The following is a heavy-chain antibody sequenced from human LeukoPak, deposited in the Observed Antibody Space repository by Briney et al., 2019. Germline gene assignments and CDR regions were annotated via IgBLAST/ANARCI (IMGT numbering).Heavy chain of an antibody. J-gene: IGHJ4*02. V-gene: IGHV1-69*13. CDR1: GGTFSSYA. CDR3: AREERAITAYGRGAFDY. Sequence: SVKVSCKASGGTFSSYAISWVRQAPGQGLEWMGGIIPIFGTANYAQKFQGRVTITADESTSTAYMELSSLRSEDTAVYYCAREERAITAYGRGAFDYWGQGTLVTVSS. CDR2: IIPIFGTA. D-gene: IGHD6-13*01.